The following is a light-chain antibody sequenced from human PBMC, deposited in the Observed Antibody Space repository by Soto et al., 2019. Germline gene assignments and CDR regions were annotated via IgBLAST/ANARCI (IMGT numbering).Light chain of an antibody. V-gene: IGLV4-69*01. CDR2: LNSDGSH. J-gene: IGLJ2*01. CDR3: QTWGTGPLV. CDR1: SGHTTYA. Sequence: QSVLTQSPSASASLGASVKLTCTLSSGHTTYAIAWHQQQPEKGPRYLMNLNSDGSHSKGDGIPDRFSGSSSGTERYLTISSLQSEDEADYYCQTWGTGPLVFGGGTKVTVL.